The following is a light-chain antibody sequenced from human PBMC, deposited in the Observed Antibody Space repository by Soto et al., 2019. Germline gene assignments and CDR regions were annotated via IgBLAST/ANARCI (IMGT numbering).Light chain of an antibody. Sequence: DIQMTQSPSTLSASVGDRVTITCRASQSISSWLAWYQQKPGKAPKLLIYDASSLESGVPSRFSGSGSGTEFTLTISSPQPYDFATYYCQRSNSYSRTFGHGAQVDI. CDR2: DAS. CDR3: QRSNSYSRT. CDR1: QSISSW. V-gene: IGKV1-5*01. J-gene: IGKJ1*01.